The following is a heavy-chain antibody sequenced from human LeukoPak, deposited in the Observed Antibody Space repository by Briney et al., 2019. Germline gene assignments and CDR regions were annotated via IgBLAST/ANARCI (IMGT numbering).Heavy chain of an antibody. CDR1: GFIVSSNY. CDR2: IYGSSRT. V-gene: IGHV3-66*02. CDR3: AKPPERKRVGAFDI. Sequence: PSGGSLRLSCAGSGFIVSSNYMSWVRQAAGKGLEWVSVIYGSSRTYYADSVKGRFTISRDNSKNTLYLQMNSLRAEDTAVYYCAKPPERKRVGAFDIWGQGTMVTVSS. D-gene: IGHD6-25*01. J-gene: IGHJ3*02.